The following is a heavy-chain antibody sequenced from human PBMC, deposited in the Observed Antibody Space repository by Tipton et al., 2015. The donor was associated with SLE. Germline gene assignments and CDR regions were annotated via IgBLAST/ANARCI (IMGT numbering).Heavy chain of an antibody. D-gene: IGHD2-15*01. CDR2: SYYSGRT. Sequence: TLSLTCTVSKGSISSSSFYWDWIRQPPGKGLEWIGTSYYSGRTDYNPSLKSRVTMSVDTSMNQFSLKLRSVTAADTAVYYCAGAWQGYCSGGTCYVLDYWGQGTLVTVSS. V-gene: IGHV4-39*07. CDR3: AGAWQGYCSGGTCYVLDY. CDR1: KGSISSSSFY. J-gene: IGHJ4*02.